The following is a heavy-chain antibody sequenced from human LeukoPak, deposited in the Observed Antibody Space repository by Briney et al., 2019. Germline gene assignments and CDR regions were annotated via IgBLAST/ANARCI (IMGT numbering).Heavy chain of an antibody. V-gene: IGHV3-21*01. J-gene: IGHJ3*01. CDR3: ASPYSTSWNDAYDV. CDR1: GFSFNTYT. CDR2: ISSTGSYI. D-gene: IGHD6-13*01. Sequence: GSLRLSCAASGFSFNTYTMNWVRQAPGRGLEWVASISSTGSYIYYADSVRGRFTISRDNAENSLYLQMNNLRAEDTAVFYCASPYSTSWNDAYDVWGQGTMVTVSS.